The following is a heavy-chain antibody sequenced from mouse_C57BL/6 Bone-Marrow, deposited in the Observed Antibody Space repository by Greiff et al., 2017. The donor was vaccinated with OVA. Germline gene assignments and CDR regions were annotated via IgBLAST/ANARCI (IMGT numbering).Heavy chain of an antibody. J-gene: IGHJ3*01. D-gene: IGHD1-1*01. CDR2: IKPGSGGT. Sequence: VQLQQSGAELVRPGTSVKVSCKASGYAFTNYLIEWVKQRPGQGLEWIGVIKPGSGGTNYNEKFKGKATLTADKSSSTAYMQLSSLTSEDSAVYFCARESYGSSYGGFAYWGQGTLVTVSA. CDR3: ARESYGSSYGGFAY. CDR1: GYAFTNYL. V-gene: IGHV1-54*01.